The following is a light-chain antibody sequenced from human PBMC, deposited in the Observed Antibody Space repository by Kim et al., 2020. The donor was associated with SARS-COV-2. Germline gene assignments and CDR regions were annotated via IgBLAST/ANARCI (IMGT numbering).Light chain of an antibody. V-gene: IGKV3-11*01. CDR2: DTS. CDR1: QSVRSY. J-gene: IGKJ4*01. Sequence: PGERATLSCRASQSVRSYLGWYRQKPGQAPRLLIYDTSNSAPGIPARFSGSGSGTDFTLTISSLEPEDFAIYYCQQRSGWPLTFGGGTKLEI. CDR3: QQRSGWPLT.